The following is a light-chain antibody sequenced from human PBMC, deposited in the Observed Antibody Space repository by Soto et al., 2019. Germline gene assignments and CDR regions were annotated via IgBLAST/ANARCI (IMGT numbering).Light chain of an antibody. CDR3: SSSTNSSTYV. Sequence: QSALTQPASVSGSRGQSITISCTGTGSDVGGYDYVSWYQHHPGKAPKVMFYEVTNRPSGVSNRFSGSKSGNTAFLTISGLLAGDAADYCCSSSTNSSTYVFGSGTKVT. CDR1: GSDVGGYDY. J-gene: IGLJ6*01. V-gene: IGLV2-14*01. CDR2: EVT.